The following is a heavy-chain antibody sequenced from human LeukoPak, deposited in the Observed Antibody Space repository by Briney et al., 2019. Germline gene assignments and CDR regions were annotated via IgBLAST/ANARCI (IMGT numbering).Heavy chain of an antibody. CDR3: ATFSGYYSYFDY. V-gene: IGHV1-24*01. CDR2: FDPEDGET. CDR1: GYTPTELS. Sequence: ASVKVSCKVSGYTPTELSMHWVRQAPGKGLEWMGGFDPEDGETIYAQKFQGRVTMTEDTSTDTAYMELSSLRSEDTAVYYCATFSGYYSYFDYWRQGALVTVSS. D-gene: IGHD3-22*01. J-gene: IGHJ4*02.